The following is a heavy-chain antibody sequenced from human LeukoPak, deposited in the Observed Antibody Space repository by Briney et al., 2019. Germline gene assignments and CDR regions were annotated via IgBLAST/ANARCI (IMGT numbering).Heavy chain of an antibody. Sequence: GGSLRLSCAASGFTFSSYGMYWVRQAPGKGLEWVAVIWYDGSNKYYADSVKGRFTISRDNAKNTLYLQMNSLRAEDTAVYYCARDTAITGFDYWGQGTLSPSP. CDR2: IWYDGSNK. CDR3: ARDTAITGFDY. D-gene: IGHD5-24*01. V-gene: IGHV3-33*01. J-gene: IGHJ4*02. CDR1: GFTFSSYG.